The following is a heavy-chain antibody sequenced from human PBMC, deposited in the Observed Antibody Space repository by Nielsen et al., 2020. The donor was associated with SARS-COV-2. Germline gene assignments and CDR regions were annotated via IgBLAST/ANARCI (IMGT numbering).Heavy chain of an antibody. D-gene: IGHD3-9*01. CDR2: VNHDGSAK. CDR3: ARDRDVDYLDS. V-gene: IGHV3-7*03. J-gene: IGHJ1*01. Sequence: GESLKISCAASGFTLRDFWMSWVRQAPGKGLEWVANVNHDGSAKYYVDSVKGRFTISRDNARNSLFLQMNSLRAEDTAIYYCARDRDVDYLDSWGQGTLVTVSS. CDR1: GFTLRDFW.